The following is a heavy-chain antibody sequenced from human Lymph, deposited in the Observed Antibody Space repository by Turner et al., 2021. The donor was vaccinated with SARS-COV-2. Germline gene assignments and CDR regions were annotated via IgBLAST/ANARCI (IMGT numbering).Heavy chain of an antibody. CDR2: ISYDGSNK. CDR3: ARDTGGQVDV. CDR1: GFTFSSYA. D-gene: IGHD2-8*02. J-gene: IGHJ6*02. V-gene: IGHV3-30-3*01. Sequence: QVQLVESGGGVVQPGRSLSLSCAASGFTFSSYAMHWVRQAPGKELEWVAVISYDGSNKYYADSVKGRFTISRDNSKNTLYLQMNSLRAEDTAVYYCARDTGGQVDVWGQGTTVTVSS.